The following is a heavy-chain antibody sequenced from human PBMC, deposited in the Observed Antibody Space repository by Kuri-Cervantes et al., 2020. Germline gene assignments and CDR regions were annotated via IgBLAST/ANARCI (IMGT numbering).Heavy chain of an antibody. J-gene: IGHJ4*02. CDR2: ISWNSGSI. Sequence: SLKISCAASGFTFDDYAMHWVRQAPGKGLEWVSGISWNSGSIGYADSVKGRFTISRDNSKNTLYLQMNSLRAEDTAVYYCAKDVRGGSIGYKGYWGQGTLVTVSS. CDR3: AKDVRGGSIGYKGY. CDR1: GFTFDDYA. D-gene: IGHD3-22*01. V-gene: IGHV3-9*01.